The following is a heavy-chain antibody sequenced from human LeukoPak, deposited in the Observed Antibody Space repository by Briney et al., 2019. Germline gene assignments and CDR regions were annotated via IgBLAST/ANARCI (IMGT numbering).Heavy chain of an antibody. D-gene: IGHD2-2*02. V-gene: IGHV4-30-4*08. Sequence: PSETLSLTCIVSGGSIISGDYYWTWIRQPPGKGLEWIGYIYHNGDTYYNPSLRSRVSISVDTSKNQFSLKLTSVTAADTAVYYCARAGVVPAAINPAFDIWGQGSLVTVSS. CDR2: IYHNGDT. CDR3: ARAGVVPAAINPAFDI. CDR1: GGSIISGDYY. J-gene: IGHJ3*02.